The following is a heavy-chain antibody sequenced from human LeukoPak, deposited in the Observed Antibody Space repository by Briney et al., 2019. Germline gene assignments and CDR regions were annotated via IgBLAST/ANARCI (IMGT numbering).Heavy chain of an antibody. CDR3: AKGKTTVTTLDY. CDR2: ISYDGSNK. V-gene: IGHV3-30*18. Sequence: PGGSLRLSCAASGFTFSGYGMHWVRQAPGKGLEWVAVISYDGSNKYYADSVKGRFTISRDNSKNTLYLQMNSLRAEDTAVYYCAKGKTTVTTLDYWGQGTLVTVSS. CDR1: GFTFSGYG. J-gene: IGHJ4*02. D-gene: IGHD4-17*01.